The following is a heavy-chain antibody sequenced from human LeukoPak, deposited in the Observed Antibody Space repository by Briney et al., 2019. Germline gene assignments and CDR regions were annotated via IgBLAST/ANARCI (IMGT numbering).Heavy chain of an antibody. CDR1: GFIFNNYG. J-gene: IGHJ4*02. CDR2: ISGSGGST. D-gene: IGHD3-10*01. V-gene: IGHV3-23*01. Sequence: GESLRLSCAASGFIFNNYGMSWVRQAPGKGLEWVSTISGSGGSTYYADSVKGRFSISRDNSKNTLCLQMNSLRAEDTAVYYCAKESSMLRGAIVIYYFDFWGQGTLVTVSS. CDR3: AKESSMLRGAIVIYYFDF.